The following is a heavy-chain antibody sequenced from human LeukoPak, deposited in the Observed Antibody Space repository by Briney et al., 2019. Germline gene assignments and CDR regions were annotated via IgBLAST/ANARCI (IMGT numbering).Heavy chain of an antibody. CDR2: IYHSGST. V-gene: IGHV4-4*02. CDR1: GGSISSSNW. D-gene: IGHD1-1*01. Sequence: SGTLSLTCAVSGGSISSSNWWSWVRQPPGKGLEWIGEIYHSGSTNYNPSLKSRVTISVDKSKNQFSLKLSSVTAADTAVYYCARVRPSDVTHFDYWGQGTLVTVSS. CDR3: ARVRPSDVTHFDY. J-gene: IGHJ4*02.